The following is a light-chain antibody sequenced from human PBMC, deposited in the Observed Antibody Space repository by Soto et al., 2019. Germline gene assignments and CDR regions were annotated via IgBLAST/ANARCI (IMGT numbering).Light chain of an antibody. CDR3: SLYASSRGGEF. CDR2: AVS. V-gene: IGLV2-18*01. Sequence: QSVLTQPPSVSGSPGQSVTISCTGTSSDVGSYNRVCWYQHPPGAAPKLIRYAVSNRPAEDSDRLSVSKSGNTASLTISGLQAGDEAEYYGSLYASSRGGEFFGTRTKVTVL. J-gene: IGLJ1*01. CDR1: SSDVGSYNR.